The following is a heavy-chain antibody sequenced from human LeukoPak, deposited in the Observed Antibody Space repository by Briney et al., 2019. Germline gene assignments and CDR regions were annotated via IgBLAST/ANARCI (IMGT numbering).Heavy chain of an antibody. CDR2: IYYSGST. CDR1: GGSISSGAYY. J-gene: IGHJ4*02. CDR3: ARAPGYYYGSGSYWPTTITYFDS. Sequence: PSETLSLTCTVSGGSISSGAYYWSWIRQHPGKGLEWVGYIYYSGSTHYNPSLKSRVTISLDTSKNQFSLKLSSVTAADTAVYYCARAPGYYYGSGSYWPTTITYFDSWGQGTLVSVSS. V-gene: IGHV4-31*03. D-gene: IGHD3-10*01.